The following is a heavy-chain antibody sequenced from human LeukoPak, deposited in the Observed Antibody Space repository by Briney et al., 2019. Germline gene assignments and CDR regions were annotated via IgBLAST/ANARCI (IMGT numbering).Heavy chain of an antibody. V-gene: IGHV3-72*01. D-gene: IGHD2-15*01. CDR2: IRNKANSYTR. CDR1: GFTFSDHY. J-gene: IGHJ3*02. CDR3: ARAGYCSGGSCYDAFHI. Sequence: GGSLRLSCAASGFTFSDHYMDWVRQAPGEGLEWVGRIRNKANSYTREYAASVKGRFTISRDDSKNPLYLQVNSLKTEDTAVFYCARAGYCSGGSCYDAFHIWGQGTMVTVSS.